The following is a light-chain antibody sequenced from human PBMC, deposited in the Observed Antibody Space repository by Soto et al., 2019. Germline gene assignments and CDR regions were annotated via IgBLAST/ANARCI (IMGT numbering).Light chain of an antibody. CDR1: QTVFPY. V-gene: IGKV3-20*01. CDR3: QQYGSATST. CDR2: CXS. Sequence: VLTQSPATLSLSPGVRATLSCRASQTVFPYLACDQRKFGQAPRLLIDCXSSRATGSPDRLSGSGSETDFTLTISRLEPEYFAVYYYQQYGSATSTFGQGTRLEIK. J-gene: IGKJ5*01.